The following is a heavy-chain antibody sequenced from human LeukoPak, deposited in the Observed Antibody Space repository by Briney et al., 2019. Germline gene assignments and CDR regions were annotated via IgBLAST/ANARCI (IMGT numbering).Heavy chain of an antibody. D-gene: IGHD2-8*01. Sequence: PGRSLRLSCAASGLTFSSYGMHWVRQAPGKGLEWVAVIWYDGRSKYYADSVKGRFTISRDNSKNTPYLQMNSLRAEDTAVYYCARDMGVMVYAMDVWGQGTTVTVSS. CDR3: ARDMGVMVYAMDV. CDR1: GLTFSSYG. J-gene: IGHJ6*02. V-gene: IGHV3-33*01. CDR2: IWYDGRSK.